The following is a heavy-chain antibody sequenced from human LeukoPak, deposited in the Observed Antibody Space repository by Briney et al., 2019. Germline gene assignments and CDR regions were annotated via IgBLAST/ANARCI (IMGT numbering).Heavy chain of an antibody. D-gene: IGHD6-19*01. CDR1: GFTFSSYA. CDR3: AKDLGGIAVAGTGY. Sequence: GGSLRLSCAASGFTFSSYAMSWVRQAPGKGLEWVSAISGSGGSTYYADSVKGRFTISRDNSKNTLYLQMNSLRAGDTAVYYCAKDLGGIAVAGTGYWGQGTLVTVSS. V-gene: IGHV3-23*01. CDR2: ISGSGGST. J-gene: IGHJ4*02.